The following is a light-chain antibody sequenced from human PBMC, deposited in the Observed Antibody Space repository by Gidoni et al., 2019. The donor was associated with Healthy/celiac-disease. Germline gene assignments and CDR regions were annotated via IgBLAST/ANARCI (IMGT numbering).Light chain of an antibody. CDR1: SSDVGGYNY. V-gene: IGLV2-14*03. CDR3: SSYTSSSTWV. J-gene: IGLJ3*02. CDR2: DVS. Sequence: QSALTQPASVSGSPGQSITISFTGTSSDVGGYNYVSWYQQHPGKAPKLMIYDVSNRPSGVSNLFSGSKSGNTASLTISGLQAEDEADYSCSSYTSSSTWVFGGGTKLTVL.